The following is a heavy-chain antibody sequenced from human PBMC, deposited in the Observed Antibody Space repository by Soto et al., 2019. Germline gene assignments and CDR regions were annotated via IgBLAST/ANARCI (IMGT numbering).Heavy chain of an antibody. D-gene: IGHD3-22*01. CDR1: CGSIRNNSYY. V-gene: IGHV4-39*01. CDR2: IYYSGST. CDR3: ARDYFDSSDYTTNWFDP. J-gene: IGHJ5*02. Sequence: PSETLSLTCTVSCGSIRNNSYYWGWIRQPPGKGLEWIGSIYYSGSTYYNPSLKSRVTIFVDTSKNQFSLKLTSVTAADTALYQCARDYFDSSDYTTNWFDPWGQGTLVTVSS.